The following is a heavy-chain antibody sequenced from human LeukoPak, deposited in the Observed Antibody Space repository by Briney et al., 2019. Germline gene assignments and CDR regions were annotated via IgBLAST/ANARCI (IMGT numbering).Heavy chain of an antibody. CDR1: GLIFRSYW. CDR3: ARERDGRFFDY. V-gene: IGHV3-7*01. J-gene: IGHJ4*02. CDR2: INQEGSEK. D-gene: IGHD5-24*01. Sequence: GGSLRLSCEVSGLIFRSYWMSWVRQAPGKGLEWVANINQEGSEKYFEDSVKGRFTISRDNAKNSLHLQMNTLGAEDTAVYYCARERDGRFFDYWGQGTLVTVSS.